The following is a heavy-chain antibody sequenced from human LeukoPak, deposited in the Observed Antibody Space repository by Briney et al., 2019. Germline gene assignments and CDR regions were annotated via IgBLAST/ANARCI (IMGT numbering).Heavy chain of an antibody. CDR3: AKGGSYYELDC. D-gene: IGHD1-26*01. CDR1: GFTFEDYA. J-gene: IGHJ4*02. V-gene: IGHV3-9*03. Sequence: GRSLGLSCVASGFTFEDYAMHWVRQAPGKGLEWVSGTSWNSGSIGYADSVKGRFTISRDNAKNSLYVQMNSLRAEDMALYYCAKGGSYYELDCWGQGTLVTVSS. CDR2: TSWNSGSI.